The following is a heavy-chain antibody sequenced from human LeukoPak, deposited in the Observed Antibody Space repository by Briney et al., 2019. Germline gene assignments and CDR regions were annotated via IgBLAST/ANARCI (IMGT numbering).Heavy chain of an antibody. Sequence: GRSLRLSCAASGFTFSSYGVHWVRQAPGKGLEWVAVISDDGSNKYYVNSVKGRFTISRDNSKNTLYLQMNSLRAEDTAVYYCAKGGYDSSGYYYDAFDIWGQGTMVTVSS. V-gene: IGHV3-30*18. CDR1: GFTFSSYG. J-gene: IGHJ3*02. CDR3: AKGGYDSSGYYYDAFDI. D-gene: IGHD3-22*01. CDR2: ISDDGSNK.